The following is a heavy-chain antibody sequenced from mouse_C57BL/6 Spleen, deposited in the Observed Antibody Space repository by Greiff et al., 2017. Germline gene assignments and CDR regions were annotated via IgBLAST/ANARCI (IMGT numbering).Heavy chain of an antibody. J-gene: IGHJ2*01. Sequence: QVQLQQPGAELVKPGASVKMSCKASGYTFTSYWITWVKQRPGQGLEWIGDIYPGSGSTNYNEKFKSKATLTVDTSSSTAYRQLSSLTSEDSAVYYCARGPYYYGSSYGDDWGQGTTLTVSS. CDR2: IYPGSGST. D-gene: IGHD1-1*01. CDR1: GYTFTSYW. CDR3: ARGPYYYGSSYGDD. V-gene: IGHV1-55*01.